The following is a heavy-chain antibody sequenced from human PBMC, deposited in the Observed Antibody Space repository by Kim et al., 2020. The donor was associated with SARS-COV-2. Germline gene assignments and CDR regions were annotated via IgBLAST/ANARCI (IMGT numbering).Heavy chain of an antibody. CDR3: ARQFRQQLDHWFDP. D-gene: IGHD6-13*01. J-gene: IGHJ5*02. Sequence: NPSLKSRVTISVDTSKNQFSLKLSSVTAADTAVYYCARQFRQQLDHWFDPWGQGTLVTVSS. V-gene: IGHV4-39*01.